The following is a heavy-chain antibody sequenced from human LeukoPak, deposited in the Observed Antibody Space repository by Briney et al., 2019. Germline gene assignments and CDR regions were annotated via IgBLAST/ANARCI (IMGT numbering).Heavy chain of an antibody. Sequence: SETLSLTCSVSGASITSASHFWGWIRQPPGKGLEWIGTIYYSGITYYNPPLKSPVTISIDTSENQFSLKLSSVTAADTAVYYCARDRNGEGLFDYWGQGTLVTVSS. D-gene: IGHD4-11*01. CDR1: GASITSASHF. CDR2: IYYSGIT. J-gene: IGHJ4*02. CDR3: ARDRNGEGLFDY. V-gene: IGHV4-39*07.